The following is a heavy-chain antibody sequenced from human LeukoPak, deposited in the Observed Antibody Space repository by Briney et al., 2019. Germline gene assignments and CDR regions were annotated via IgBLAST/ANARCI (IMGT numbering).Heavy chain of an antibody. CDR1: GFTFSSYA. D-gene: IGHD6-19*01. CDR3: AKSAGRHYYYYMDV. V-gene: IGHV3-23*01. CDR2: ISGSGGST. J-gene: IGHJ6*03. Sequence: GGSLRLSCAASGFTFSSYAMSWVRQAPGKGLEWVSAISGSGGSTYYADSVKGRSTISRDNSKNTLHLQMNSLRAEDTAVYYCAKSAGRHYYYYMDVWGKGTTVTVSS.